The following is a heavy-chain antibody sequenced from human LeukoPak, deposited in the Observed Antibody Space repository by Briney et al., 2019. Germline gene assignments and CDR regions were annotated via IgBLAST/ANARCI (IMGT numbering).Heavy chain of an antibody. D-gene: IGHD2-2*01. Sequence: GGSLRLSCTASGFXVSTNSITWVRQAPGKGLEWASVIKSGGNTYYADSVKGRFTIPRDNSKNTLFLQMDSLRPDDTAVYYCAGGRTREYWGQGTLVTVSS. J-gene: IGHJ4*02. CDR1: GFXVSTNS. V-gene: IGHV3-53*01. CDR3: AGGRTREY. CDR2: IKSGGNT.